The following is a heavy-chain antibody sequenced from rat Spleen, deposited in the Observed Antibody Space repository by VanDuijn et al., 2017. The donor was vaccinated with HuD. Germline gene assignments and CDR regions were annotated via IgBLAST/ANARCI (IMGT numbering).Heavy chain of an antibody. CDR3: ARRHYGYTDYFDY. CDR1: GFTFSDYG. D-gene: IGHD1-11*01. J-gene: IGHJ2*01. Sequence: EVQLVESGGGLVQPGRSLKLSCAASGFTFSDYGVAWVRQAPTKGLEWVASISYGDSSGHSSTYYRDSVKGRFTISRYNTKSTLSLQMDSLRSEDTATYYCARRHYGYTDYFDYWGQGVMVTVSS. V-gene: IGHV5-29*01. CDR2: ISYGDSSGHSST.